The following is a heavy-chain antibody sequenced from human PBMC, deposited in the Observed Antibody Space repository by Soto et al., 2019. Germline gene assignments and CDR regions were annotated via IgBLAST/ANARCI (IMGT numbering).Heavy chain of an antibody. J-gene: IGHJ2*01. CDR1: GFTFSSDW. D-gene: IGHD3-10*01. CDR3: AREAEYYGSGYFDL. V-gene: IGHV3-74*01. CDR2: INSDGSST. Sequence: PGGSLRLSCAASGFTFSSDWMHWVRQAPGKGLVWVSHINSDGSSTRYADSVKGRFTISRDNAKNTLYLQMNSLRADDTAVYYCAREAEYYGSGYFDLWGRGTLVTVSS.